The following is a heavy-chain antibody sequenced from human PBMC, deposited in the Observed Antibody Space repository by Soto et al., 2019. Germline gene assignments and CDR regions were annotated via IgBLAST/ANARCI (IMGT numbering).Heavy chain of an antibody. D-gene: IGHD3-10*01. J-gene: IGHJ4*02. CDR2: IYYSGST. CDR3: ARENYGSGSYSFDY. V-gene: IGHV4-31*03. CDR1: GGSISSGGYY. Sequence: SETLSLTCTVSGGSISSGGYYWSWIRQHPGKSLEWIGYIYYSGSTYYNPSLKSRVTISVDTSKNQFSLKLSSVTAAGLALYYCARENYGSGSYSFDYWGQGILVTVSS.